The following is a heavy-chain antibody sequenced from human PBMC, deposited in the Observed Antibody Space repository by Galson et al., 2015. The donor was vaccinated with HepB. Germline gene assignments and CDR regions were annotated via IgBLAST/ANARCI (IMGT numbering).Heavy chain of an antibody. CDR1: GFTFSSYA. CDR2: ISGSGGST. Sequence: SLRLSCAASGFTFSSYAMSWVRQAPGKGLEWVSAISGSGGSTYYADSVKGRFTISRDNSKNTLYLQMNSLRAEDTAVYYCAKVGGYLELYYGMDVWGQGTTVTVSS. D-gene: IGHD6-25*01. V-gene: IGHV3-23*01. CDR3: AKVGGYLELYYGMDV. J-gene: IGHJ6*02.